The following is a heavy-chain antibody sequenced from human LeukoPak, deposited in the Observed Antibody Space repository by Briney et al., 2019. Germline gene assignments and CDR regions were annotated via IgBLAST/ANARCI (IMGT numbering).Heavy chain of an antibody. D-gene: IGHD4-17*01. CDR2: IIPIFGTA. J-gene: IGHJ4*02. V-gene: IGHV1-69*05. CDR3: ARVPTLTSDYGDYVLDY. CDR1: GGTFSSYA. Sequence: ASVKVSCKASGGTFSSYAISWVRQAPGRGLEWMGGIIPIFGTANYAQKFQGRVAMTRDTSTSTVYMELSSLRSEDTAVYYCARVPTLTSDYGDYVLDYWGQGTLVTVSS.